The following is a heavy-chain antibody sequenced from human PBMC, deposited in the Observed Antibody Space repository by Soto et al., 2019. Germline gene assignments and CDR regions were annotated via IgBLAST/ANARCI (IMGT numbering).Heavy chain of an antibody. CDR2: ISDSGDKT. V-gene: IGHV3-23*01. CDR3: AKDPNDYDSSAYYVDY. J-gene: IGHJ4*02. CDR1: GFTVSSYG. Sequence: GGSLRLSCAASGFTVSSYGMSWVRQSPGKGLEWVSAISDSGDKTYYADSVKGRFTVSRDNSKNTLYLQMNSLRAEDTAVYFCAKDPNDYDSSAYYVDYWGRGTLVTVSS. D-gene: IGHD3-22*01.